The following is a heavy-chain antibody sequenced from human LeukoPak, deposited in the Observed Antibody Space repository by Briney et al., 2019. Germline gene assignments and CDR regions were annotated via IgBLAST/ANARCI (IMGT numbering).Heavy chain of an antibody. CDR1: GFTFNTYT. D-gene: IGHD3-10*01. V-gene: IGHV3-21*01. Sequence: GGSLRLSCAASGFTFNTYTMIWVRLAPGKGLEWVSSISSSSRNIYYADSVEGRFTVSRDNVKNSLYLQMNSLRAEDTAVYYCARGKLWFGESVTCCYYGMDVWGTGTTVTVSS. J-gene: IGHJ6*04. CDR2: ISSSSRNI. CDR3: ARGKLWFGESVTCCYYGMDV.